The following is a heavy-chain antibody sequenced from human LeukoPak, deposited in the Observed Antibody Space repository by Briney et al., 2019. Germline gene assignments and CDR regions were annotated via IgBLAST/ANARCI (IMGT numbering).Heavy chain of an antibody. CDR1: GFTLGSHT. CDR2: ISSGGST. D-gene: IGHD3-22*01. Sequence: GGALRLSRAAPGFTLGSHTMGGVPPAPGNGLEWGSIISSGGSTSYADSVKGRFTISRDNSKNTLYLQMNSLRTEDTAVYYCARGGSYFDISGYYFYWGQGTLVTVSS. CDR3: ARGGSYFDISGYYFY. V-gene: IGHV3-66*01. J-gene: IGHJ4*02.